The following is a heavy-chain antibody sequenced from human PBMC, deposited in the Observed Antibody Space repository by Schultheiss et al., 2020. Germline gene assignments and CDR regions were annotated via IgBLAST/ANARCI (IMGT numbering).Heavy chain of an antibody. J-gene: IGHJ4*02. D-gene: IGHD6-13*01. CDR1: GGSISSYY. Sequence: SETLSLTCTVSGGSISSYYWSWIRQPPGKGLEWIGDIYYSGCTYYNPSLKSRVTISVDTSKNQFSLKLSSVTAADTAVYYCAREGIAGIGAADYWGRGTLVTVSS. V-gene: IGHV4-59*01. CDR3: AREGIAGIGAADY. CDR2: IYYSGCT.